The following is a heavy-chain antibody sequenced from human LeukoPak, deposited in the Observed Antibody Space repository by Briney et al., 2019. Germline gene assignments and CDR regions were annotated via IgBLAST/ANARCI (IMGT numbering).Heavy chain of an antibody. D-gene: IGHD6-19*01. CDR1: GGSFSGYY. V-gene: IGHV4-34*01. CDR2: INHSGST. CDR3: ARDAVAGTI. J-gene: IGHJ4*02. Sequence: PSETLSLTFAVYGGSFSGYYWSWIRQPPGKGLEWIGEINHSGSTNYNPSLKSRVTISVDTSKNQFSLKLSSVTAADTAVYYCARDAVAGTIWGQGTLVTVSS.